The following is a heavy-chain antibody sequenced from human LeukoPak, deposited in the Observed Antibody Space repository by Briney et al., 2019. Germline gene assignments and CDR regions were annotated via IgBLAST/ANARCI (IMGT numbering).Heavy chain of an antibody. CDR1: GFTFSSYS. J-gene: IGHJ6*02. Sequence: GGSLRLSCAASGFTFSSYSMNWVRQAPGKGLEWVSYISSSSSTIYYADSVKGRFTISRDNAKNSLYLQMNSLRAEDTAVYYCARAASGSHPYYYYGMDVWGQGTTVTVSS. CDR3: ARAASGSHPYYYYGMDV. D-gene: IGHD5-12*01. V-gene: IGHV3-48*04. CDR2: ISSSSSTI.